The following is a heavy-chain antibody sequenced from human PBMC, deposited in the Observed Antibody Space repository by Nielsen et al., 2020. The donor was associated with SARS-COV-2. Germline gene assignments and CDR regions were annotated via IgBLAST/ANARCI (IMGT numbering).Heavy chain of an antibody. V-gene: IGHV3-66*01. J-gene: IGHJ6*03. D-gene: IGHD3-3*01. CDR3: ARDGVGYYYYMDV. CDR2: IFSDGST. Sequence: GGSLRLSCAVSGFIVSRNYMNWVRQAPGKGLEWVSVIFSDGSTYYADSVKGRFTISRDTSRNTLFLQMNSLRDEDTGVYYCARDGVGYYYYMDVWGKGTTVTVSS. CDR1: GFIVSRNY.